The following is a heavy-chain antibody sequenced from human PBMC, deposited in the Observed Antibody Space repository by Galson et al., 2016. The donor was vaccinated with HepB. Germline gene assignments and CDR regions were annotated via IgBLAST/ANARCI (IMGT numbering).Heavy chain of an antibody. V-gene: IGHV3-74*01. CDR3: ARDLSGPDR. CDR2: IEGDGTRP. J-gene: IGHJ5*02. Sequence: SLRLSCAVPGFTFRNHQMHWIRQVPGKGLMWVARIEGDGTRPIYAASVEGRFIISSDSAENTVYLQMSRLRAEDTALYYCARDLSGPDRWGQGTLVTVSP. CDR1: GFTFRNHQ.